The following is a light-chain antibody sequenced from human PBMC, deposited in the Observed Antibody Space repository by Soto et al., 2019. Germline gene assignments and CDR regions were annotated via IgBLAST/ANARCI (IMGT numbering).Light chain of an antibody. J-gene: IGLJ1*01. Sequence: QSVLAQPASVSGSPGQSITISCTGTSSDVGGYNYVSWYQQYPGKAPKLMIYDVINRPSGVSNRFSGSKSGNTASLTISELQVEDEADYYCSSYTSSSTLCVFGTGTKVTV. CDR2: DVI. CDR1: SSDVGGYNY. V-gene: IGLV2-14*01. CDR3: SSYTSSSTLCV.